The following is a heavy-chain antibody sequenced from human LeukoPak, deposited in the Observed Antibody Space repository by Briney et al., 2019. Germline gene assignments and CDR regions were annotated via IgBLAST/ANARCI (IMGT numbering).Heavy chain of an antibody. V-gene: IGHV4-39*01. CDR1: GGSTSSSNYY. D-gene: IGHD3-3*01. CDR2: IHYSGNT. J-gene: IGHJ4*02. Sequence: SETLSLTCTVSGGSTSSSNYYWGWIRQPPGKGLEWIGCIHYSGNTYYNPSLKSRVTISIDTSKNQFSLKLSSVTAADTAVYYCARLGAGPTYYDFWSGYSSFYFDYWGQGTLVTVSS. CDR3: ARLGAGPTYYDFWSGYSSFYFDY.